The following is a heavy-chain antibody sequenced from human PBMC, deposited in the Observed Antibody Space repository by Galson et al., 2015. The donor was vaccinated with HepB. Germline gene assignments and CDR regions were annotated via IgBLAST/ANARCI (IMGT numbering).Heavy chain of an antibody. Sequence: SVKVSCKASGYTFINYGISWVRQAPGQGLEWMGWISAYSGKTKYAQKFQGRVTMTTDTSTSTAYMALRSLRSDDTAVYYCARDTSYVDSSLYYWGQGSLVTVSS. CDR2: ISAYSGKT. CDR3: ARDTSYVDSSLYY. J-gene: IGHJ4*02. CDR1: GYTFINYG. V-gene: IGHV1-18*01. D-gene: IGHD4-17*01.